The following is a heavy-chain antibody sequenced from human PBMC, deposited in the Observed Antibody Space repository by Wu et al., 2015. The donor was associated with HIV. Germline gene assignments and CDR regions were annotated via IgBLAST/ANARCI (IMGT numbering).Heavy chain of an antibody. Sequence: QVQLVQSGAEVKKPGASVKVSCKASGYTFTSYSISWVRQAPGQGLEWMGWISAYNGNTNYAQKLQGRVTMTTDTSTSTAYMELRSLRSDDTAVYYCARRPRDGGRWLVRMTTWGQGTLVTVSS. CDR1: GYTFTSYS. CDR2: ISAYNGNT. D-gene: IGHD6-19*01. V-gene: IGHV1-18*01. CDR3: ARRPRDGGRWLVRMTT. J-gene: IGHJ4*02.